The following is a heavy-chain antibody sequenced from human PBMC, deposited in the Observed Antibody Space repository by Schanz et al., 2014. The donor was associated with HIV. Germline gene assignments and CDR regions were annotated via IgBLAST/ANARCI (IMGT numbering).Heavy chain of an antibody. CDR2: ITGSGANT. Sequence: EELLLESGGGLVQPGGSLRLSCTASGFTFSSYAMSWVRQAPGKGLQWVSTITGSGANTYYTDSMRARFTISRDNSKNTLYLQLNSLRAEDTAVYYCARGRGTYNSGYYNPLDYWGQGSLVTVSS. CDR3: ARGRGTYNSGYYNPLDY. V-gene: IGHV3-23*01. CDR1: GFTFSSYA. J-gene: IGHJ4*02. D-gene: IGHD3-22*01.